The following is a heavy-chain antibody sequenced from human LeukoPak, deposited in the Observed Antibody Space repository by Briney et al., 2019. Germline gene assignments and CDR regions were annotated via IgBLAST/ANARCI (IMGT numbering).Heavy chain of an antibody. J-gene: IGHJ4*02. CDR1: GFTFSSYG. CDR3: AKAEGIAAAGTIDY. V-gene: IGHV3-30*18. D-gene: IGHD6-13*01. CDR2: ISYDGSNK. Sequence: GGSLRLSCAASGFTFSSYGMHWVRQAPGKELEWVAVISYDGSNKYYADSVKGRFTISRDNSKNTLYLQMNSLRAEDTAVYYCAKAEGIAAAGTIDYWGQGTLVTVSS.